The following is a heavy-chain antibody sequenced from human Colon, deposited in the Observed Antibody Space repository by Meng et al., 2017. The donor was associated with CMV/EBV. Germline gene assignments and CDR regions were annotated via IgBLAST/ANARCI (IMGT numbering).Heavy chain of an antibody. CDR3: ASLYYDFWSGYSNWFDP. D-gene: IGHD3-3*01. CDR1: FTCSSYW. V-gene: IGHV3-7*01. Sequence: FTCSSYWMSWVRQAPGKGLEWVANIKQDGSEKYYVDSVKGRFTISRDNAKNSLYLQMNSLRAEDTAVYYCASLYYDFWSGYSNWFDPWGQGTLVTVSS. J-gene: IGHJ5*02. CDR2: IKQDGSEK.